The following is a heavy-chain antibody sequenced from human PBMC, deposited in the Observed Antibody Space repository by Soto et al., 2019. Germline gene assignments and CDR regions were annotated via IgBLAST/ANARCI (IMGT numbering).Heavy chain of an antibody. CDR3: MLGSGWKDFDY. D-gene: IGHD3-22*01. Sequence: SETLSLTCTVSGGSISSGGYYWSWIRQHPGKGLEWIGYIYYSGSTYYNPSLKSRVTISVGTSKNHFSLKLNSVTAADTAVYYCMLGSGWKDFDYWGQGTLVTVSS. CDR2: IYYSGST. J-gene: IGHJ4*02. V-gene: IGHV4-31*08. CDR1: GGSISSGGYY.